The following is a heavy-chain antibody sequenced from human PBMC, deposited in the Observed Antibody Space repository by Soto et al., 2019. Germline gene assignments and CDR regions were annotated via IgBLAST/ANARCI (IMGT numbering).Heavy chain of an antibody. CDR2: INAASGST. Sequence: QVQRVQSGAEVKKPGASVKLSCRTSGYTFNHYYSHWVRQAPGQGLEWLAIINAASGSTNYAQDFQGRVTLTMETSTTTVYMELSGLRAEDTAIFYCARDLAAGDHWGQGTLVTVSS. CDR1: GYTFNHYY. CDR3: ARDLAAGDH. J-gene: IGHJ4*02. D-gene: IGHD6-13*01. V-gene: IGHV1-46*02.